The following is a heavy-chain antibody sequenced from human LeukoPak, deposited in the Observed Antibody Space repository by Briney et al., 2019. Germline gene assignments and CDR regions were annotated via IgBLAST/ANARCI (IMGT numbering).Heavy chain of an antibody. D-gene: IGHD3-10*01. V-gene: IGHV3-30*03. CDR3: ARGERGFGDAFDL. CDR2: VFYGGDTK. J-gene: IGHJ3*01. Sequence: PGGSLRLSCAASGFTFSSYSMNWVRQAPGKGLEWVAVVFYGGDTKYYVDSVKGRFTISRDNSLNTVYLQMNNLRADDTADYYCARGERGFGDAFDLWGPGTVVTVSS. CDR1: GFTFSSYS.